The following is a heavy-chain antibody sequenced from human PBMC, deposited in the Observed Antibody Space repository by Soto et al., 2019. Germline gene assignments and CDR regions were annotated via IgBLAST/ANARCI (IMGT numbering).Heavy chain of an antibody. J-gene: IGHJ4*02. Sequence: EVQLLESGGGLVQPGGSLRLSCAASGFTFSSYAMSWVRQAPGKGLEWVSAISGSGGSTYYADSVKGRFTISRDNSKNTLYLQMNSLRAEDTAVYYCAMIGYRGYVYDYWGQGTLVTVSS. D-gene: IGHD5-12*01. CDR1: GFTFSSYA. CDR2: ISGSGGST. V-gene: IGHV3-23*01. CDR3: AMIGYRGYVYDY.